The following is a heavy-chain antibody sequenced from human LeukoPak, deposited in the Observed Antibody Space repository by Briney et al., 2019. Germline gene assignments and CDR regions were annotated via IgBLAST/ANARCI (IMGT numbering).Heavy chain of an antibody. J-gene: IGHJ5*02. V-gene: IGHV1-24*01. CDR1: GNSLTEMS. Sequence: ASVKVSCKVSGNSLTEMSMHWVRQAPGKGLEWMGGFDPENGETLYAQKFQGRVTITRDTSASTAYMELSSLRSEDTAVYYCARDYTSVQLDWFDPWGQGTLVTVSS. CDR2: FDPENGET. D-gene: IGHD4-11*01. CDR3: ARDYTSVQLDWFDP.